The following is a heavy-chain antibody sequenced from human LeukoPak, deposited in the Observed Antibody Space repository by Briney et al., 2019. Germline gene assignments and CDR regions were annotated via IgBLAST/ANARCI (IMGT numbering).Heavy chain of an antibody. Sequence: GGSLRLSCAASEFTFSSYTMNWVRQAPGKGLEWVSSISSSSSYIYYADSMKGRFTISRDNAKNSLYLQMNSLRAEDTAVYFCARGIYTNSPRNPKNFFDYWGQGTLVTVS. CDR2: ISSSSSYI. V-gene: IGHV3-21*01. CDR3: ARGIYTNSPRNPKNFFDY. J-gene: IGHJ4*02. CDR1: EFTFSSYT. D-gene: IGHD2-8*01.